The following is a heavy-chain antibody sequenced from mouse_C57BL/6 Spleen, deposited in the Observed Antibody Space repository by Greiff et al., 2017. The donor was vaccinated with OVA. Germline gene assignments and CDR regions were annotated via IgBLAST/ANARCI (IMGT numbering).Heavy chain of an antibody. CDR3: ARNLLRVKVYFDY. CDR1: GYTFTDHT. J-gene: IGHJ2*01. D-gene: IGHD1-1*01. CDR2: IYPRDGST. V-gene: IGHV1-78*01. Sequence: VKLQQSDAELVKPGASVKISCKVSGYTFTDHTIHWMKQRPEQGLEWIGYIYPRDGSTKYNEKFKGKATLTADKSSSTAYMQLNSLTSEDSAVYFCARNLLRVKVYFDYWGQGTTLTVSS.